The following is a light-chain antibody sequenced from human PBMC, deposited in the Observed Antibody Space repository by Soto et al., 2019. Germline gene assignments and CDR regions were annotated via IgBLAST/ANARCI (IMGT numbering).Light chain of an antibody. V-gene: IGLV2-8*01. CDR2: EVS. Sequence: SGLTQPPSASVSPGQPVTISCTGTSSDVGGYTYVSWYQQPPGTAPNLLNYEVSQRSSGAHDRFSGSKSGTTASLTVSGHQAEDDADYYFFFNASANTYVFGLATKVT. CDR1: SSDVGGYTY. CDR3: FFNASANTYV. J-gene: IGLJ1*01.